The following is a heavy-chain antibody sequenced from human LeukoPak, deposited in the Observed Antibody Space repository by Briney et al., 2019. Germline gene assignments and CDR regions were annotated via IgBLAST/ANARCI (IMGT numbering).Heavy chain of an antibody. V-gene: IGHV4-39*01. Sequence: SETPSLTCNVSGGSFISGIYYWGWVRQPPGKGLEWIASIYYRGSTYYNQSLKSRVTISVDTSKKQFSLKVTSVTAADTAVYYCARLLPIAAAGGHYFDYWGQGTLVTVSS. D-gene: IGHD6-13*01. CDR3: ARLLPIAAAGGHYFDY. J-gene: IGHJ4*02. CDR2: IYYRGST. CDR1: GGSFISGIYY.